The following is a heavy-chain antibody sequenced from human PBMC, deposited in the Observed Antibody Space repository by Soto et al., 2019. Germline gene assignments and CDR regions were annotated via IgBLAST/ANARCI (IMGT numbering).Heavy chain of an antibody. D-gene: IGHD6-13*01. J-gene: IGHJ6*02. Sequence: ASVKVSCKASGYNFTNYGISWVRQAPGQGLEWMGWTSADNSNTRYAQKLQGRVTMTTDTSTNTAYLELRSLRSDDTAVFYCAREGQQLALENYYHYYGIAVSVQGTTVTVSS. CDR2: TSADNSNT. V-gene: IGHV1-18*01. CDR3: AREGQQLALENYYHYYGIAV. CDR1: GYNFTNYG.